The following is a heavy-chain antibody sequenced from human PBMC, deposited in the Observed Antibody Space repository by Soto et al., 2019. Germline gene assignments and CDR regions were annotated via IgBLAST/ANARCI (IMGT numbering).Heavy chain of an antibody. CDR3: AKDRIAVAGLYYYYGMDV. D-gene: IGHD6-19*01. CDR1: GFTFSSYG. J-gene: IGHJ6*01. Sequence: QVQLVESGGGVVQPGRSLRLSCAASGFTFSSYGMHWVRQAPGKGLEWVAVISYDGSNKYYADSVKGRFTISRDNSKNTLYLQMNSLRAEDTAVYYCAKDRIAVAGLYYYYGMDVW. V-gene: IGHV3-30*18. CDR2: ISYDGSNK.